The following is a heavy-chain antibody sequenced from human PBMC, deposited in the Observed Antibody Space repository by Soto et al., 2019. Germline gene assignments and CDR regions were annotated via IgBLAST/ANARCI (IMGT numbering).Heavy chain of an antibody. V-gene: IGHV1-69*13. Sequence: SVKVSCKASGYIFSSHCIYWVRQAPGQGLEWMGGIIPIFGTANYAQKFQGRVTITADESTSTAYMELSSLRSEDTAVYYCARAITGTVPVDYWGQGTLVTVSS. J-gene: IGHJ4*02. CDR1: GYIFSSHC. D-gene: IGHD1-7*01. CDR3: ARAITGTVPVDY. CDR2: IIPIFGTA.